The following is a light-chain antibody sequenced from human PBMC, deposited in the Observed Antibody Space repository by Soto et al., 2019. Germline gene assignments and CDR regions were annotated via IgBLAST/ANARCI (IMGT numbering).Light chain of an antibody. V-gene: IGKV3-20*01. Sequence: EIVLTQSPGTLSLSPGERATPSCRASQIVRSSYLAWYQQKPGQAPRVLIYGASSRASGIPDRFSGSGSETDFTLTISRLEPEDFALYYCQQYAGSPITFGQGTRLEIK. J-gene: IGKJ5*01. CDR1: QIVRSSY. CDR3: QQYAGSPIT. CDR2: GAS.